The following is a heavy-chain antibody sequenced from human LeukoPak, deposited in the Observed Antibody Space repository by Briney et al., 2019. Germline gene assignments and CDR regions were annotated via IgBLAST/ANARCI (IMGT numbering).Heavy chain of an antibody. Sequence: GGSLRLSCAASGFTFSSYSMNWVRQAPGKGLEWASSISSSSSYIYYADSVKGRFTISRDNAKNSLYLQMNSLRAEDTAVYYCASTSTRLLWFGELEYNWFGPWGQGTLVTVSS. CDR2: ISSSSSYI. CDR1: GFTFSSYS. D-gene: IGHD3-10*01. V-gene: IGHV3-21*01. CDR3: ASTSTRLLWFGELEYNWFGP. J-gene: IGHJ5*02.